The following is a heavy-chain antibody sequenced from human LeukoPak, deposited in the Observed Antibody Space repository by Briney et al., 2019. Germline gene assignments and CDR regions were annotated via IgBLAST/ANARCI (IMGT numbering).Heavy chain of an antibody. CDR2: TYYRSKWYN. V-gene: IGHV6-1*01. J-gene: IGHJ6*02. D-gene: IGHD6-19*01. Sequence: SQTLSLTCAISGDSVSSNSAAWNWIRQSPSRGLKWLGRTYYRSKWYNDYAVSVKSRITINPDTSKNQFSLQLNSVTPEDTAVYYCARDLMEVLAVAGSHHYYYGMDVWGQGTTVTVSS. CDR3: ARDLMEVLAVAGSHHYYYGMDV. CDR1: GDSVSSNSAA.